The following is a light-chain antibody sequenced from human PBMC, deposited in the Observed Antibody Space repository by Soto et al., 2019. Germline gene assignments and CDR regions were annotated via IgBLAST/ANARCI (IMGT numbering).Light chain of an antibody. CDR2: GSS. CDR1: QSVTSN. Sequence: MTQSPSSLSASVGDRVTLSCTASQSVTSNLAWYQQKVGQAPRLLFYGSSTRATGIPARFSGSGSGTEFTLTINSLKSEDFEVYYCQQYDNWPRTFGQGTKVDI. CDR3: QQYDNWPRT. J-gene: IGKJ1*01. V-gene: IGKV3-15*01.